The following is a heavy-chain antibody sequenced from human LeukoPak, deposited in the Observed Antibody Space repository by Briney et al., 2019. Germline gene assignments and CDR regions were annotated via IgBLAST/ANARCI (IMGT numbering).Heavy chain of an antibody. CDR1: GFTFSNYK. CDR3: ARESSVVGRNIDY. CDR2: ISSSSSYI. Sequence: GGSLRLSCAASGFTFSNYKMNWVRQAPGKGLEWVSSISSSSSYIYYADSVKGRFTISRDNAKNSLYLQMNSLRAEDTAVYYCARESSVVGRNIDYWGQGTLVTVSS. V-gene: IGHV3-21*01. D-gene: IGHD1-26*01. J-gene: IGHJ4*02.